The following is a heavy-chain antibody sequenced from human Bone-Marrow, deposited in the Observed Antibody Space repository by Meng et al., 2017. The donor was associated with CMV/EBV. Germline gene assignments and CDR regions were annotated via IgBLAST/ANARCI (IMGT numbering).Heavy chain of an antibody. CDR2: ISYDGSNK. Sequence: GGSLRLSCAASGLTFSSYAMYWVRQAPGKGLEWVAVISYDGSNKYYADSVKGRFTISRDNSKNTLYLQMNSLRAEDTAVYYCARTAYSYELWGSYGMDVWGQGTTVTVSS. D-gene: IGHD5-18*01. J-gene: IGHJ6*02. CDR3: ARTAYSYELWGSYGMDV. CDR1: GLTFSSYA. V-gene: IGHV3-30*04.